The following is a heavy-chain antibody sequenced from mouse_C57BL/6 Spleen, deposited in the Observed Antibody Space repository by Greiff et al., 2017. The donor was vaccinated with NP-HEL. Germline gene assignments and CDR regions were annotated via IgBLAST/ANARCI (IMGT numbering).Heavy chain of an antibody. CDR2: INPYNGGT. CDR1: GYTFTDYY. V-gene: IGHV1-19*01. Sequence: EVKLQQSGPVLVKPGASVKMSCKASGYTFTDYYMNWVKQSHGKSLEWIGVINPYNGGTSYNQKFKGKATLTVDKSSSTAYMELNSLTSEDSAVYYCWEGRYSNPFAYWGQGTLVTVSA. D-gene: IGHD2-5*01. CDR3: WEGRYSNPFAY. J-gene: IGHJ3*01.